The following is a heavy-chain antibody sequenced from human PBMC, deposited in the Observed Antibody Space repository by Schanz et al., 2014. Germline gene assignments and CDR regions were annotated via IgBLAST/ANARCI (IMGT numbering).Heavy chain of an antibody. CDR2: IIPSLGLA. D-gene: IGHD2-21*01. CDR3: ARDRLECGAECYSVEVFEI. J-gene: IGHJ4*02. CDR1: GGTFSSFG. Sequence: QVQLVQSGAEVKKPGSSVKVSCKSSGGTFSSFGINWVRQAPGQGLEWMGRIIPSLGLAKYEQKFQDKVTITADTSTTTAYMEVSGLRSEDTAVYYCARDRLECGAECYSVEVFEIWGQGTLVIVSS. V-gene: IGHV1-69*04.